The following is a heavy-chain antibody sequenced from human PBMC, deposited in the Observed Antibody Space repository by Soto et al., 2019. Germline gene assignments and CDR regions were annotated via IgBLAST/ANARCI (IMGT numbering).Heavy chain of an antibody. CDR2: IIPIFGTA. CDR1: GCTFSSYA. D-gene: IGHD3-9*01. CDR3: AXXXXXXLTGSSRTHPYYYGMDV. V-gene: IGHV1-69*13. J-gene: IGHJ6*02. Sequence: SVKVSCKASGCTFSSYAISWVRQAPGQGLEWMGGIIPIFGTANYAQKFQGRVTITADESTSTAYMELSSLRSEDTAVYYCAXXXXXXLTGSSRTHPYYYGMDVWGQGTTVTVSS.